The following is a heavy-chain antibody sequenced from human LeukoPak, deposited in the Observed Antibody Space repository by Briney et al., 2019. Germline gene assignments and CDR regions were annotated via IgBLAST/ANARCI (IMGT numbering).Heavy chain of an antibody. V-gene: IGHV4-34*01. J-gene: IGHJ4*02. CDR2: INHSGST. CDR3: ARGKIGYYYGSGSQHLFDY. CDR1: GGSFSGYY. Sequence: SETLSLTCAVYGGSFSGYYWSWIRQPPGKGLEWIGEINHSGSTNYNPSLKSRVTISVDTSKNQSSLKLSSVTAADTAVYYCARGKIGYYYGSGSQHLFDYWGQGTLVTVSS. D-gene: IGHD3-10*01.